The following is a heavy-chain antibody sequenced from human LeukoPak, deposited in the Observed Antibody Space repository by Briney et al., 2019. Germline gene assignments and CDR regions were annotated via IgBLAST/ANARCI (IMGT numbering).Heavy chain of an antibody. CDR1: GYTFTGYY. D-gene: IGHD3-22*01. Sequence: ASVKVSCKASGYTFTGYYMHWVRQAPGQGLEWMGWINPNSGGTNYQGRLTMTRDTSISTAYMELSRLRSDDTAVYYCARVKTMIIVVSLFDYWGQGALVTVSS. CDR3: ARVKTMIIVVSLFDY. J-gene: IGHJ4*02. V-gene: IGHV1-2*02. CDR2: INPNSGGT.